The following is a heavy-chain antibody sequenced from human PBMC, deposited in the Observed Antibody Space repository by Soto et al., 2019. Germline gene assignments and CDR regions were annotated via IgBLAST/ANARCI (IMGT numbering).Heavy chain of an antibody. CDR3: ARVKLLNRQYSSSSRFSPARGDKYYYYYYGMDV. D-gene: IGHD6-6*01. Sequence: SETLSLTCTVSGGSISSYYWSWIRQPPGKGLEWIGYIYYSGSTNYNPSLKSRVTISVDTSKNQFSLKLSSVTAADTAVYYCARVKLLNRQYSSSSRFSPARGDKYYYYYYGMDVWGQGTTVTVSS. V-gene: IGHV4-59*01. J-gene: IGHJ6*02. CDR2: IYYSGST. CDR1: GGSISSYY.